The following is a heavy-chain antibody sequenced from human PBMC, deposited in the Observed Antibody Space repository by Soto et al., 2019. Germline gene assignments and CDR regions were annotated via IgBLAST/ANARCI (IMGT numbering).Heavy chain of an antibody. V-gene: IGHV4-59*11. CDR1: GGSISGHY. CDR2: IFYSGSTTY. J-gene: IGHJ4*02. Sequence: PSETLSLTCTVSGGSISGHYWIWIRRPPGEGMEWIGYIFYSGSTTYNNNPSLKSRVSISVDTSKDQFYLRLSSVTAADTAVYYCARVGSSGWSPDYWGQGTLVTVSS. D-gene: IGHD6-19*01. CDR3: ARVGSSGWSPDY.